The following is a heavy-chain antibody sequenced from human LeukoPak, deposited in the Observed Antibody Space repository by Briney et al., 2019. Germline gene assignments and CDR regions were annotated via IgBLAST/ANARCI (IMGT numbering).Heavy chain of an antibody. CDR1: GFTFRSHS. J-gene: IGHJ3*02. D-gene: IGHD2-8*01. V-gene: IGHV3-48*01. CDR2: ISSGSSTI. Sequence: GGSLRLSCAASGFTFRSHSMNWVRQAPGKGLEWVSYISSGSSTIYYADSVKGRFTISRDNAKNSLYLQMDSLRAEDTAVYYCARGLYCTNGVCYLGAFDIWGQGTMVTVSS. CDR3: ARGLYCTNGVCYLGAFDI.